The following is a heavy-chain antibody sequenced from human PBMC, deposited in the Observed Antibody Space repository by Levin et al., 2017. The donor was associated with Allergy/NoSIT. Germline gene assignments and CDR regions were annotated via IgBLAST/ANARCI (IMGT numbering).Heavy chain of an antibody. CDR2: IIPIFGTA. V-gene: IGHV1-69*13. D-gene: IGHD6-6*01. J-gene: IGHJ6*02. Sequence: SVKVSCKASGGTFSSYAISWVRQAPGQGLEWMGGIIPIFGTANYAQKFQGIVTITADESTSTAYMELSSLRSEDTAVYYCARDWGSSSSDPYYYYGMDVWGQGTTVTVSS. CDR1: GGTFSSYA. CDR3: ARDWGSSSSDPYYYYGMDV.